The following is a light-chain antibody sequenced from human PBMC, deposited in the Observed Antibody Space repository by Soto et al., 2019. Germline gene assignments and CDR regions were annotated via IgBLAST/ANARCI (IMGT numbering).Light chain of an antibody. CDR2: DAS. Sequence: DSQMTQSPSIMSACVVDRVTITCRASHNINRWLAWYQQKPGKAPKLLIYDASRLESGVPSRFGGSGSGTEFTLTISSLQPDDFATYYCQHYNSYSEPFGQGTKVAI. CDR1: HNINRW. V-gene: IGKV1-5*01. J-gene: IGKJ1*01. CDR3: QHYNSYSEP.